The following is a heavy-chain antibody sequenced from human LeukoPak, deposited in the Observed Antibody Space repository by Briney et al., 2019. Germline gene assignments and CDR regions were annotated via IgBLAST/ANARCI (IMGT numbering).Heavy chain of an antibody. V-gene: IGHV4-59*01. CDR2: IYYSGST. CDR1: GGSISSYY. J-gene: IGHJ1*01. Sequence: PSETLSLTCTVSGGSISSYYWSWIRQPPGKGLEWIGYIYYSGSTNYNPSLKSRVTISIDTSKNQFSLKLNSVTAADTAVYYCARAPIGYCGSTSCYAEYFQHWGQGTLVTVSS. D-gene: IGHD2-2*03. CDR3: ARAPIGYCGSTSCYAEYFQH.